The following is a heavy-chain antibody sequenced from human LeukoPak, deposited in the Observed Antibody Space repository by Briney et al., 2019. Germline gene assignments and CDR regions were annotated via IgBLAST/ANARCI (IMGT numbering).Heavy chain of an antibody. CDR3: AREGARFGSVYYGYYYYYYGRDV. CDR1: GFTFSSYW. V-gene: IGHV3-7*01. CDR2: IKQDGSEK. Sequence: GGSLRLSCAASGFTFSSYWMSWVRQAPGKGLEWVANIKQDGSEKYYVDSVKGRFTISRDNAKNSLYLQMNSLRAEDTAVYYCAREGARFGSVYYGYYYYYYGRDVWGQGTTVTVSS. J-gene: IGHJ6*02. D-gene: IGHD3-3*01.